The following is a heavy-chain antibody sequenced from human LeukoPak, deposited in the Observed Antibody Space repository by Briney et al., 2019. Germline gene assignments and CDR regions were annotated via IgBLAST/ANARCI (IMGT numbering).Heavy chain of an antibody. CDR2: INPSGGST. CDR1: GYTFTSYY. CDR3: ARDAVVVVPAADRYYFDY. D-gene: IGHD2-2*01. J-gene: IGHJ4*02. Sequence: ASVKVSCKASGYTFTSYYMHWVRQALGQGLEWMGIINPSGGSTSYAQKFQGRVTMTRDTSTSTVYMELSSLRSEDTAVYYCARDAVVVVPAADRYYFDYWGQGTLVTVSS. V-gene: IGHV1-46*01.